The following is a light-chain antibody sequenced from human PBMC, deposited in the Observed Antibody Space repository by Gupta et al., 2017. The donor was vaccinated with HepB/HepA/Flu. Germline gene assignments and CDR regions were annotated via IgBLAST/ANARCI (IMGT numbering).Light chain of an antibody. Sequence: QSALAQPASVSGSPGQSITISCTGTNSDYVSWYQQYPGKAPKRLRYNVFDRPSGVSHRFSGSKSGNTASLTISGLQAEDEANYYCSSYTFTSTLVVFGGGTHLTVI. J-gene: IGLJ2*01. CDR1: NSDY. CDR3: SSYTFTSTLVV. V-gene: IGLV2-14*01. CDR2: NVF.